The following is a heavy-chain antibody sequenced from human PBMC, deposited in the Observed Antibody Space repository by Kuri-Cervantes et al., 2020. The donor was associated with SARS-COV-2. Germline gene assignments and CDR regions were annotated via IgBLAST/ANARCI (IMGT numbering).Heavy chain of an antibody. CDR2: ISYDGSNK. V-gene: IGHV3-30*01. J-gene: IGHJ4*02. CDR3: AKDLDTIAAAPLFDY. CDR1: GFTFSSYA. Sequence: GGSLRLSCAASGFTFSSYAMHWVRQAPGKGLEWAAVISYDGSNKYYADSVEGRFTISRDNSKNTLYLQMNSLRAEDTAVYYCAKDLDTIAAAPLFDYWGQGTLVTVSS. D-gene: IGHD6-13*01.